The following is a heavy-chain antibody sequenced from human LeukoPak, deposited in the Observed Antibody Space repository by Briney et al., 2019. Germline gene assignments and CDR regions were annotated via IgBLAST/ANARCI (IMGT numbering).Heavy chain of an antibody. CDR2: ISGSGGST. CDR3: ARAGLLLWFGELLNHFDY. Sequence: GGSLRLSCAASGFTFSSYAMSWVRQAPGKGLEWVSAISGSGGSTYYADSVKGRFTISRDNSKNTLYLQMNSLRAEDTAVYYCARAGLLLWFGELLNHFDYWGQGTLVTVSS. J-gene: IGHJ4*02. CDR1: GFTFSSYA. D-gene: IGHD3-10*01. V-gene: IGHV3-23*01.